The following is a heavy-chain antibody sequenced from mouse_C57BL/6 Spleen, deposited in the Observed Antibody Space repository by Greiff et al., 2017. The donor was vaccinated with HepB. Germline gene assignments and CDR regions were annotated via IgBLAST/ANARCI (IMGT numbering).Heavy chain of an antibody. CDR2: IHPNSGST. CDR3: ARPPTTVVDYYAMDY. CDR1: GYTFTSYW. J-gene: IGHJ4*01. D-gene: IGHD1-1*01. V-gene: IGHV1-64*01. Sequence: QVHVKQSGAELVKPGASVKLSCKASGYTFTSYWMHWVKQRPGQGLEWIGMIHPNSGSTNYNEKFKSKATLTVDKSSSTAYMQLSSLTSEDSAVYYCARPPTTVVDYYAMDYWGQGTSVTVSS.